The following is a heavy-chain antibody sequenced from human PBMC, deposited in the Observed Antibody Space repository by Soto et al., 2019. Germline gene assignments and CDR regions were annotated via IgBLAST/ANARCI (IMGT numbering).Heavy chain of an antibody. CDR1: GYTFTSYY. CDR2: INPSGGST. CDR3: ASSSGWTKYFDY. J-gene: IGHJ4*02. D-gene: IGHD6-19*01. Sequence: ASVKVSCKASGYTFTSYYMHWVRQAPGQGLEWMGIINPSGGSTSYAQKLQGRVTMTTDTSTSTAYMELRSLRSDDTAVYYCASSSGWTKYFDYWGQGTLVTVSS. V-gene: IGHV1-46*01.